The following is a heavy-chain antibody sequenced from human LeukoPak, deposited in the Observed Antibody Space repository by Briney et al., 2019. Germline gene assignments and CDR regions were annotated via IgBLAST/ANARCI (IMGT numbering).Heavy chain of an antibody. V-gene: IGHV3-43D*03. CDR3: AKGIAAASYYMDV. J-gene: IGHJ6*03. CDR2: ISWDGGST. D-gene: IGHD6-13*01. Sequence: GGSLRLSCAASGFTFDDYAMHWDRQAPGEGLEWVSLISWDGGSTYYADSVKGGFTISRDNSKNSLYLQMNSLRAEDTALYYCAKGIAAASYYMDVWGKGTTVTVSS. CDR1: GFTFDDYA.